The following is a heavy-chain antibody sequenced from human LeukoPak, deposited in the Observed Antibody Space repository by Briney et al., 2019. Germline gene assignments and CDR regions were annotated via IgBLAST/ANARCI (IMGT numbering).Heavy chain of an antibody. CDR2: IKQDGSEK. CDR3: ARFPYDFWSGYSRGRHENVDY. J-gene: IGHJ4*02. CDR1: GFTFSSYW. Sequence: GGSLRLSCAASGFTFSSYWMSWVRQAPGKGLEWVANIKQDGSEKYYADSVKGRFTISRDNAKNSLYLQMNSLRAEDTAVYYCARFPYDFWSGYSRGRHENVDYWGQGTLVTVSS. V-gene: IGHV3-7*01. D-gene: IGHD3-3*01.